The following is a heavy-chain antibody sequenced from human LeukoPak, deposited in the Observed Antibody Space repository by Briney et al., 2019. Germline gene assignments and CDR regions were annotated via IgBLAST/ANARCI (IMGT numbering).Heavy chain of an antibody. Sequence: QSGGSLRLSCAASGFTFSSYAMSWVRQAPGKGLEWVSAISGSGGSTYYADSVKGRFTISRDNSKNTLYLQMNSLRAEDTAVYYCAKDLTVVVITTEDYWGQGTLVTVSS. CDR1: GFTFSSYA. J-gene: IGHJ4*02. CDR3: AKDLTVVVITTEDY. CDR2: ISGSGGST. V-gene: IGHV3-23*01. D-gene: IGHD3-22*01.